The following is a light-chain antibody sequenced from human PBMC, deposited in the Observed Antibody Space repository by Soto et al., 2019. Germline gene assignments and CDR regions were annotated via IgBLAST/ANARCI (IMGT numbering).Light chain of an antibody. Sequence: EIVLTQSPGTLSLSPGERATLSCRASQSVSSTYLAWYQQQPGQAPRLLIYGSSNRATGIPVRFSGSGSGTDFTLTISRLEPEDFAVYYCQQYGSSSWTFGQGTKVEIK. V-gene: IGKV3-20*01. CDR1: QSVSSTY. J-gene: IGKJ1*01. CDR3: QQYGSSSWT. CDR2: GSS.